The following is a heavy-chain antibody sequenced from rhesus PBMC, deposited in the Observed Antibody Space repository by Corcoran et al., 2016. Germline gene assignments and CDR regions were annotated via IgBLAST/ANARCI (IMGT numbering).Heavy chain of an antibody. D-gene: IGHD5-42*01. CDR3: AKDGGYSGYSMYFEF. CDR2: ISNGGGST. J-gene: IGHJ1*01. CDR1: GFTFSSYG. Sequence: EVQLVESGGGLVQPGGSLRLSCAASGFTFSSYGMSWVRQAPGKGLEWVSYISNGGGSTYYADSVKGRFTISRDNSKNTLSLQMNSLRAEDTAVYYCAKDGGYSGYSMYFEFWGQGALVTVSS. V-gene: IGHV3S5*01.